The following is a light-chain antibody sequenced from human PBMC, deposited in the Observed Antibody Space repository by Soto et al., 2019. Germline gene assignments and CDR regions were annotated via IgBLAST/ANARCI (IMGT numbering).Light chain of an antibody. CDR3: QQYDSLPLT. CDR1: QSISNY. V-gene: IGKV1-33*01. CDR2: DAS. Sequence: DIQMTQSPSSLSASVGNRVTIPCRASQSISNYLNWYQQKSGKAPKLLIYDASDLERGVPSRFSGSGSGTDFTFTISSLQPEDIATYYCQQYDSLPLTFGGGTKVDIK. J-gene: IGKJ4*01.